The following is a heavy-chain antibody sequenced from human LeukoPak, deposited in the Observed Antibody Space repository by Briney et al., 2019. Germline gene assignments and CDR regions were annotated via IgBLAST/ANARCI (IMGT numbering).Heavy chain of an antibody. V-gene: IGHV4-39*07. CDR2: INHSGST. D-gene: IGHD2-2*01. J-gene: IGHJ5*02. CDR1: GGSISSVSYY. CDR3: ARPEFDRAEGPAAHYNWFDP. Sequence: SETLSLTCTVSGGSISSVSYYWSWIRQPPGKGLEWIGEINHSGSTNYNPSLKSRVTISVDTSKNQFSLKLSSVTAADTAVYYCARPEFDRAEGPAAHYNWFDPWGQGTLVTVSS.